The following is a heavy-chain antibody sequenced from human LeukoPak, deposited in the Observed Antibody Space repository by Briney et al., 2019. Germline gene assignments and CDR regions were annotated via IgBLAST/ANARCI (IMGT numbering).Heavy chain of an antibody. CDR1: GGSITSGSYY. Sequence: PSQTLSLTCTVSGGSITSGSYYWNWIRQPAGKGLEWIGGIYASGSTKYNPSLKSRVTISVDTSKNQFSLKLSSVTTADTAVYYCAGGPDYSNYLDYWGQGTLVTVSS. V-gene: IGHV4-61*02. J-gene: IGHJ4*02. D-gene: IGHD4-11*01. CDR3: AGGPDYSNYLDY. CDR2: IYASGST.